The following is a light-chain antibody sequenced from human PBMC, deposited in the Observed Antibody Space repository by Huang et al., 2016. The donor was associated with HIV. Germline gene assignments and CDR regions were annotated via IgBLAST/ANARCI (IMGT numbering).Light chain of an antibody. V-gene: IGKV2-28*01. CDR1: QSLLHGNGYNY. CDR2: AGA. CDR3: MQSLQTPGT. J-gene: IGKJ5*01. Sequence: DIVMIQYPLSLSVTPGEAASISCRSSQSLLHGNGYNYWEWYLQKPGRSPQLLIYAGADRAPGVPARFSASGSGTDFSLTISSVEAEDIGIYYCMQSLQTPGTFGQGTRLDIK.